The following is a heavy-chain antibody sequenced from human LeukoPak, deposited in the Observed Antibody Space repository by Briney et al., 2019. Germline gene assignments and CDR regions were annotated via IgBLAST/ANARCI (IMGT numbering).Heavy chain of an antibody. V-gene: IGHV3-7*01. CDR2: IKQDGSEK. D-gene: IGHD6-6*01. CDR1: TFTFSNYW. J-gene: IGHJ3*02. CDR3: GRVGGRSKAAKGGAFDI. Sequence: GGSLRLSCAASTFTFSNYWMSWVRQAPGKGLEWVANIKQDGSEKYYVDSVKGRFTISRDNAKTSLYLQMNSLRAEDTAVYYCGRVGGRSKAAKGGAFDIWGQGTMVVVSS.